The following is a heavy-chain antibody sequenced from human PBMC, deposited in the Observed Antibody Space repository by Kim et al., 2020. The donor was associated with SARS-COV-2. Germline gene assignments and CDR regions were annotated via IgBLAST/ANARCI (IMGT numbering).Heavy chain of an antibody. Sequence: GGSLRLSCVASGFIIRTYWMTWVRQPPGKGLEWVGNIKEDGSEAYYADSVKGRFTISRDNAKNSLYLQMNSLRAEDTAVYYCMRDPGTYWSQGTLVIVSS. V-gene: IGHV3-7*01. CDR1: GFIIRTYW. D-gene: IGHD3-10*01. J-gene: IGHJ4*02. CDR2: IKEDGSEA. CDR3: MRDPGTY.